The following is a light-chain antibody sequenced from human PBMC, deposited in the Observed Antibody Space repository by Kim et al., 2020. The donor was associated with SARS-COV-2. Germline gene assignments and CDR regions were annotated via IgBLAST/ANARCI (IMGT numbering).Light chain of an antibody. V-gene: IGLV3-19*01. Sequence: ALGQTVRNTCPGDSLRRYYASWYQQKPRQAPVLVIYGKNNLPSGIPDRFSGSSSGNTASLTITGAQAEDEADYYCNSRDSSGNHYVFGTGTKVTVL. CDR1: SLRRYY. J-gene: IGLJ1*01. CDR3: NSRDSSGNHYV. CDR2: GKN.